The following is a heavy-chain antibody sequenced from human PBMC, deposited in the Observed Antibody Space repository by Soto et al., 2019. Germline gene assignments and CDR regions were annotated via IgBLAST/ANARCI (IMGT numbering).Heavy chain of an antibody. CDR2: ISSSSSYI. CDR1: GFTFSSYS. J-gene: IGHJ3*02. Sequence: GGSLRLSCAASGFTFSSYSMNWVRQAPGKGLEWVSSISSSSSYIYYADSVKGRFTISRDNAKNSLYLQMNSLRAEDTAVYYCARDGLVAATPKRFPGRMNDAFDIWGQGTMVTVSS. D-gene: IGHD2-15*01. CDR3: ARDGLVAATPKRFPGRMNDAFDI. V-gene: IGHV3-21*01.